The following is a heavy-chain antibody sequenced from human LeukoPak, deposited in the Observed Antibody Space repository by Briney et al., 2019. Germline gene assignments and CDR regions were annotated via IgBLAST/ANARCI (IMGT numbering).Heavy chain of an antibody. CDR2: ISNSGFT. Sequence: PSETLSLTCTVSGGSLSNYYWNWIRQSPGKGLEWIGYISNSGFTKYNPSLKSRVTTSVDTPKNQISLKLTSVTAADTAVYYCARLPSVGPNAFDIWGQGTLVTVSS. V-gene: IGHV4-59*08. J-gene: IGHJ3*02. D-gene: IGHD1-26*01. CDR1: GGSLSNYY. CDR3: ARLPSVGPNAFDI.